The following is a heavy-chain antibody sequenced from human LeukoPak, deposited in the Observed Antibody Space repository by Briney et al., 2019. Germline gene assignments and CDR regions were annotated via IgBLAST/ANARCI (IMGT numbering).Heavy chain of an antibody. V-gene: IGHV1-8*01. CDR3: ARGLIDTAMGRYNY. CDR1: GYTFTSYD. D-gene: IGHD5-18*01. J-gene: IGHJ4*02. CDR2: MNPNSGNT. Sequence: GASVKVSCKASGYTFTSYDINWVRQATGQGLEWMGWMNPNSGNTGYAQKFQGRVTMTRNTSISTAYMELSSLRSEDTAVYYCARGLIDTAMGRYNYWGQGTLVTVSA.